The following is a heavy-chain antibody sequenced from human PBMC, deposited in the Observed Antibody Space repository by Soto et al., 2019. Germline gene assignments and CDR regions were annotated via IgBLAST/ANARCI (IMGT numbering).Heavy chain of an antibody. V-gene: IGHV4-38-2*01. Sequence: SETLSLTCAVSGYSIRNGNYWGWIRQPPGKGLEWIGSVYHSEYTYYNPSLKSRVTLSVDASKNLFSLNLSSVSAADTAVYYCARLGPYCGGDCHSPPPWGQGTLVTVSS. J-gene: IGHJ5*02. CDR1: GYSIRNGNY. D-gene: IGHD2-21*02. CDR2: VYHSEYT. CDR3: ARLGPYCGGDCHSPPP.